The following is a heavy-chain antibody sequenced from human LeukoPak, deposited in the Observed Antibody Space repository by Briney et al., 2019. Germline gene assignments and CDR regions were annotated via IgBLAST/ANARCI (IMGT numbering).Heavy chain of an antibody. CDR1: GGTFSSYA. D-gene: IGHD4-17*01. V-gene: IGHV1-69*05. Sequence: SVKVSCKASGGTFSSYAISWVRQAPGQGLEWMGRIIPIFGTANYAQKFQGRVTITTDESTSTDYMELSSLRSEDTAVYYCAREPPLDYGDYPYPWYYFDYWGQGTLVTVSS. CDR2: IIPIFGTA. CDR3: AREPPLDYGDYPYPWYYFDY. J-gene: IGHJ4*02.